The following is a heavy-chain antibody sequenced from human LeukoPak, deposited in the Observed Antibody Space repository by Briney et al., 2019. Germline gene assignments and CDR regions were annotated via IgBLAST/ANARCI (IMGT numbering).Heavy chain of an antibody. CDR3: ANYGMDV. Sequence: GGSLRLSCAGSGFTFSGYNMNWVRQAPGKGLEWVAVISYDGSNKYYADSVKGRFTISRDNSKNTLYLQMNSLRAEDTAVYYCANYGMDVWGQGTTVTVSS. CDR1: GFTFSGYN. V-gene: IGHV3-30*18. CDR2: ISYDGSNK. J-gene: IGHJ6*02.